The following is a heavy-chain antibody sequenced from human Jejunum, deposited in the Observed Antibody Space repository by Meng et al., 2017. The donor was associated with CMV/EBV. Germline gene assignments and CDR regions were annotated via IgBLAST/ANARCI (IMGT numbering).Heavy chain of an antibody. Sequence: GFALRCLTMAWVRQAPGKGPEWVALIASDGRSQSYADSVKGRFTVSRDNSKNTMYLKMNSLRPEDTAVYHCARFSGSDSSYYSLDYWGQGTLVTVSS. CDR3: ARFSGSDSSYYSLDY. D-gene: IGHD3-22*01. CDR1: GFALRCLT. V-gene: IGHV3-30*04. CDR2: IASDGRSQ. J-gene: IGHJ4*02.